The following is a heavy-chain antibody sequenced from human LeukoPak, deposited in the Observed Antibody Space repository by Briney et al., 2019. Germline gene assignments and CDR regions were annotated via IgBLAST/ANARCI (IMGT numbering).Heavy chain of an antibody. CDR3: TAEYDSSGYYPWFFDL. V-gene: IGHV3-74*01. CDR1: GFTFSNYW. J-gene: IGHJ2*01. D-gene: IGHD3-22*01. Sequence: PGGSLRLSCAASGFTFSNYWMHWVRQVPGKGLVWVSRINTDGSSTDYADSVKGRFSISRDNAKNTLYLQMNSLKTEDTAVYYCTAEYDSSGYYPWFFDLWGRGTLVTASS. CDR2: INTDGSST.